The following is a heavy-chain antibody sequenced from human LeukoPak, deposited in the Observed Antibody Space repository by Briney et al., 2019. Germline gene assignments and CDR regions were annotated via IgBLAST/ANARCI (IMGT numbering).Heavy chain of an antibody. CDR1: GGSITNTNY. D-gene: IGHD5-12*01. J-gene: IGHJ6*02. Sequence: SETLSLTCTVSGGSITNTNYWTWVRQPPGKGLEWIGEVNLQGSTNYNPSLMGRVAISVDTSENHISLQLTSVTAADTAVYYCARGGSGYDSFYYYGMDVWGQGTTVTVSS. V-gene: IGHV4-4*02. CDR3: ARGGSGYDSFYYYGMDV. CDR2: VNLQGST.